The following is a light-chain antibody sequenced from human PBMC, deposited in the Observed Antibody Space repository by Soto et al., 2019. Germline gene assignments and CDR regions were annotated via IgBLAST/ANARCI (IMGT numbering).Light chain of an antibody. CDR1: SSVVGGYNY. CDR2: TVT. CDR3: CSYAGSSSYV. Sequence: QSVLTQPRSVSGSPGQSVTISCTGTSSVVGGYNYVSWYQQHPGKAPKLMIYTVTKRPSGVPDRFYGSKSDNTASLTISGLQADDEADYYCCSYAGSSSYVFGTGTKVTVL. V-gene: IGLV2-11*01. J-gene: IGLJ1*01.